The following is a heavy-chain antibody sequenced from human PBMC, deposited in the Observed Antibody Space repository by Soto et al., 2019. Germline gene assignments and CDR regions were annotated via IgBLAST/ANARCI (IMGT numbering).Heavy chain of an antibody. CDR3: AGGWFGLAEY. CDR1: GYTFTSYG. D-gene: IGHD3-10*01. CDR2: ISAYNGNT. Sequence: QAQLVQSGAEVKKPGASVKVSCKASGYTFTSYGITWVRQAPGQGLEWMGWISAYNGNTNFVQKVQGRVPMTTDTPTSAAQMELRSLGSEDRAVYYCAGGWFGLAEYWGQGTLVTVSS. V-gene: IGHV1-18*01. J-gene: IGHJ4*02.